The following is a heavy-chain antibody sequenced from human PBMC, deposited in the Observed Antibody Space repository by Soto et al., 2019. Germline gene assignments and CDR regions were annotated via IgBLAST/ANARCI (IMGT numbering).Heavy chain of an antibody. CDR2: IYPGDSDT. CDR1: GYSFTSYW. J-gene: IGHJ4*02. V-gene: IGHV5-51*01. D-gene: IGHD5-12*01. Sequence: GESLKISCKGSGYSFTSYWIGWVRQMPGKALEWMGIIYPGDSDTRYSPSFQGQVTISADKSISTAYLQWSSLKASDTAMYYCARLAEDGYNYFLGPVDYWGQGTLVTVSS. CDR3: ARLAEDGYNYFLGPVDY.